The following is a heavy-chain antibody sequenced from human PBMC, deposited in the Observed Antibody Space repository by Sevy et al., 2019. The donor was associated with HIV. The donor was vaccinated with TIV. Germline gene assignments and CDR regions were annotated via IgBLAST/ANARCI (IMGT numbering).Heavy chain of an antibody. Sequence: SETLSLTCTVSGGSITSLYWNWIRQPPGKGLEWIANIYYNGDINYNPSLKSPVTLSLDTSKNQFSLRLRSVTAADTAMYYCAGENAWGRGYSWGQGTLVTVSS. CDR1: GGSITSLY. CDR3: AGENAWGRGYS. V-gene: IGHV4-59*08. D-gene: IGHD1-26*01. J-gene: IGHJ4*02. CDR2: IYYNGDI.